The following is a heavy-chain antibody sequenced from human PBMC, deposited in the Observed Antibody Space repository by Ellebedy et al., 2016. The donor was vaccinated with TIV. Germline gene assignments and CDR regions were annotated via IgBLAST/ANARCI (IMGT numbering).Heavy chain of an antibody. Sequence: GESLKISCAASGFMFRSYGMHWVRQAPGKGLEWVAVIWYDGNNKYSVDSVKGRFTISRDNSKNSLYLQMTSLRDDDTAVHYCAREAVRPGGDYWGQGTLVTVSS. D-gene: IGHD2-15*01. V-gene: IGHV3-33*01. CDR2: IWYDGNNK. CDR3: AREAVRPGGDY. CDR1: GFMFRSYG. J-gene: IGHJ4*02.